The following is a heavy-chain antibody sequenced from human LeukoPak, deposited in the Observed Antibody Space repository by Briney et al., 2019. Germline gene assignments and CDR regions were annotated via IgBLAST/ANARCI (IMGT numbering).Heavy chain of an antibody. CDR2: FDPEDGET. CDR3: ATSYYYDSSGPHFDY. D-gene: IGHD3-22*01. J-gene: IGHJ4*02. CDR1: GYTLTESS. Sequence: ASVKVSCKVSGYTLTESSMHWVRQAPGKGLEWMGGFDPEDGETIYAQKFQGRVTMTEDTSTDTAYMELSSLRSEDTAVYYCATSYYYDSSGPHFDYWGQGTLVTVSS. V-gene: IGHV1-24*01.